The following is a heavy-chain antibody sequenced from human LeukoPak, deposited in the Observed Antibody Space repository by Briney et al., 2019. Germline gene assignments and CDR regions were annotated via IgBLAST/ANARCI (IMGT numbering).Heavy chain of an antibody. Sequence: GASVKVSCKASGFTFTSSAMQWVRQARGQRLEWIGWIVVGSGNTNYAQKFQERVTITRDMSTCTAYMELSSLRAEDTAVYYCARGAVAGTGYYYYYMDVWGKGTTVTISS. D-gene: IGHD6-19*01. CDR1: GFTFTSSA. J-gene: IGHJ6*03. CDR2: IVVGSGNT. CDR3: ARGAVAGTGYYYYYMDV. V-gene: IGHV1-58*02.